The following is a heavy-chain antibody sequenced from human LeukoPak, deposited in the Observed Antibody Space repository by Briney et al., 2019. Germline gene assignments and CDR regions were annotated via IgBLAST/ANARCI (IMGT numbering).Heavy chain of an antibody. CDR3: ARDYGGYYDFWSVRGGDYYMDV. J-gene: IGHJ6*03. Sequence: GGSLRLSCAASGFTFSSYGMHWVRQAPGKGLEWVAFIRYDGSNKYYADSVKGRFTISRDNAKNSLYLQMNSLRAEDTAVYYCARDYGGYYDFWSVRGGDYYMDVWGKGTTVTVSS. CDR2: IRYDGSNK. CDR1: GFTFSSYG. V-gene: IGHV3-30*02. D-gene: IGHD3-3*01.